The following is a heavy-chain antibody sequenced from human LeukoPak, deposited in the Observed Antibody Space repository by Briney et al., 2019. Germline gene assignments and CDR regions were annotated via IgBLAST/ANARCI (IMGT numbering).Heavy chain of an antibody. J-gene: IGHJ4*02. CDR1: GFTFSSYS. D-gene: IGHD4-17*01. CDR2: ISSSSSTI. V-gene: IGHV3-48*01. Sequence: SGVSLRLSCAASGFTFSSYSMNWVRQAPGKGLEWVSYISSSSSTIYYADSVKGRFTISRDNSKNTLYLQMNSLRAEDTAVYYCAKRGDYGDYRTFDYWGQGTLVTVSS. CDR3: AKRGDYGDYRTFDY.